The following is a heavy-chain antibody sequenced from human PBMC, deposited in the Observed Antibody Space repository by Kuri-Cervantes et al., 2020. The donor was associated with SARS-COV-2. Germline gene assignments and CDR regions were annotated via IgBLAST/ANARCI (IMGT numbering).Heavy chain of an antibody. V-gene: IGHV4-34*01. CDR3: ARVKSVVTTDIDY. D-gene: IGHD4-23*01. CDR2: INHSGST. Sequence: SESLSLTCAVYGGSFSGYYWSWIRQPPGKGLEWIGEINHSGSTNYNQSLKSRVTISVDTSKNQFSLKLSSVTAADTAVYYCARVKSVVTTDIDYWGQGTLVTVSS. J-gene: IGHJ4*02. CDR1: GGSFSGYY.